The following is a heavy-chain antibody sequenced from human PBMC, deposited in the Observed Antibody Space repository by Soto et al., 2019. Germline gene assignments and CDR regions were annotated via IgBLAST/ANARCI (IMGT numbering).Heavy chain of an antibody. Sequence: SETLSLTCAVYGGSFSGYYCSWIRQPPGKGLEWIGEINHSGSTNYNPSLKSRVTISVDTSKNQFSLKLSSVTAADTAVYYCARVVVVVAATLDYYYYGMDVWGQGTTVTVSS. CDR2: INHSGST. J-gene: IGHJ6*02. CDR3: ARVVVVVAATLDYYYYGMDV. D-gene: IGHD2-15*01. V-gene: IGHV4-34*01. CDR1: GGSFSGYY.